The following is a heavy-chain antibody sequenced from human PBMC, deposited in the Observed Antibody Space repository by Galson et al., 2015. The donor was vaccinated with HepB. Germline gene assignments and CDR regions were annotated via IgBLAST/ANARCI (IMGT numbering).Heavy chain of an antibody. CDR2: INPNSGGT. CDR1: GYTFTGYY. Sequence: SVKVSCKASGYTFTGYYLHWVRQAPGQGLEWMGWINPNSGGTNYAQKFQGRVTMTRDTSINTAYMELSRLRSDDTAVYYCAGIPGYCSGGSCSLFDYWGQGTLVTVSS. D-gene: IGHD2-15*01. V-gene: IGHV1-2*02. CDR3: AGIPGYCSGGSCSLFDY. J-gene: IGHJ4*02.